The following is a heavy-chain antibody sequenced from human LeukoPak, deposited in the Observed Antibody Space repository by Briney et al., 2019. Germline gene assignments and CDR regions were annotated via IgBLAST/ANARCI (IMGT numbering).Heavy chain of an antibody. D-gene: IGHD6-13*01. Sequence: PSETLSLTCTVSGVSVSSYYWSWIRQPPGKGLEWIAYIYYSGSSNYNPSLKSRATISLDTSKNQFSLKLSSVTAADTAVYYCARHAGADYSSWNYFDYWGQGTLVTVSS. V-gene: IGHV4-59*08. J-gene: IGHJ4*02. CDR3: ARHAGADYSSWNYFDY. CDR1: GVSVSSYY. CDR2: IYYSGSS.